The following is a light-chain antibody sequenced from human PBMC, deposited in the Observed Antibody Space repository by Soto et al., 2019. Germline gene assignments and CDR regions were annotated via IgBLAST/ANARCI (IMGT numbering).Light chain of an antibody. J-gene: IGKJ1*01. CDR3: QQYSHWPSWT. Sequence: EKVMTQSPATLSMSPGERATLSCRASQSVSSFLAWYQQKPGQAPRLLIYGASTRATGIPARFSGSGSGTEFTLTISSLQSEDFAVYYCQQYSHWPSWTFGQGTKV. CDR2: GAS. CDR1: QSVSSF. V-gene: IGKV3-15*01.